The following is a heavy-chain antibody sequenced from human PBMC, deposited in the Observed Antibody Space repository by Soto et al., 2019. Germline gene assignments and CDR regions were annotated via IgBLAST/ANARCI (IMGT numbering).Heavy chain of an antibody. V-gene: IGHV4-59*01. D-gene: IGHD6-6*01. J-gene: IGHJ4*02. CDR3: ARVGGLAARTFDY. CDR2: IYYSGST. Sequence: SETLSLTCTVSGGSISDFYWSWIRQPPGKGLEWIGYIYYSGSTNYNPSLKSRVTISVDTSKNQFPLNLRSMSPADTAVYYCARVGGLAARTFDYWGPGTLVTVS. CDR1: GGSISDFY.